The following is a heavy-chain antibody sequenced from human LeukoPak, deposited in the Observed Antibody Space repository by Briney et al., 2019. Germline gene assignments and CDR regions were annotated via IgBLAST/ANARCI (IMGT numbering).Heavy chain of an antibody. CDR1: GFTFSSYG. J-gene: IGHJ4*02. CDR2: IWYDGSNK. CDR3: AREGLAAAANYYFDY. V-gene: IGHV3-33*01. D-gene: IGHD6-13*01. Sequence: LGGSLRLSCAASGFTFSSYGMHWVRQAPGKGLEWVAVIWYDGSNKYYADSVKGRFTISRDNSKNTLYLQMNSLRAEDTAVYYCAREGLAAAANYYFDYWGQGTLVTVSS.